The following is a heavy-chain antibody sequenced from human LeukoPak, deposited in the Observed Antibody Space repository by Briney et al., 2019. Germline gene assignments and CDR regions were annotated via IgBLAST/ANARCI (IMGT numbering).Heavy chain of an antibody. D-gene: IGHD6-19*01. CDR3: AVLNNGWRFQH. CDR2: IYSGGDT. V-gene: IGHV3-53*01. CDR1: GFTVSNNY. J-gene: IGHJ1*01. Sequence: GGSLRLTCAVSGFTVSNNYMSWVRQAPGKGLEWVSLIYSGGDTYYADSVKGRFTISRDNSKNTLYLQMNSLRAEDTAVYYCAVLNNGWRFQHWGQGTLVTVS.